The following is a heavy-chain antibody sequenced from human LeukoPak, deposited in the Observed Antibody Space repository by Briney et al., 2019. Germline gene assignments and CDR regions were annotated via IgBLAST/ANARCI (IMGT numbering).Heavy chain of an antibody. CDR2: INPNNGDT. Sequence: ASVKVSCKASGYTFTGYYMHWVRQAPGQGLEWMGWINPNNGDTNYAQKFQGRVTMTRDTSISTAYMELSRLRYDDTAVYYCAKELLWFGELLSDDAFDIWGQGTMVTVSS. CDR1: GYTFTGYY. CDR3: AKELLWFGELLSDDAFDI. V-gene: IGHV1-2*02. D-gene: IGHD3-10*01. J-gene: IGHJ3*02.